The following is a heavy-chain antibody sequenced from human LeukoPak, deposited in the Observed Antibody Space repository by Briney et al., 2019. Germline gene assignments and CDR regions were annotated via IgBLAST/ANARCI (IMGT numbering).Heavy chain of an antibody. CDR1: GYSISSGYY. CDR3: ARVGRYFDWLSLDY. D-gene: IGHD3-9*01. CDR2: IYHSGST. Sequence: SETLSLTCAVSGYSISSGYYWGWIRQPPGKGLEWIGSIYHSGSTYYNPSLKSRVTISVDTSKNQFSLKLSSVTAADTAVYYCARVGRYFDWLSLDYWSQGTLVTVSS. V-gene: IGHV4-38-2*01. J-gene: IGHJ4*02.